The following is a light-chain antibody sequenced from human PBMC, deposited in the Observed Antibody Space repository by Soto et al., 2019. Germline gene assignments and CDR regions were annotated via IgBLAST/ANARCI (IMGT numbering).Light chain of an antibody. J-gene: IGKJ3*01. Sequence: EIVMTQSPATLSVSPGARATLSCRASQSVSSNLAWYQQKPGQAPRLLIYGASTRATGISARFSGSGSGTEFTLTISSRQSEDFAVYHGQQYKNLPMFTLGPGTKVDCK. V-gene: IGKV3-15*01. CDR1: QSVSSN. CDR3: QQYKNLPMFT. CDR2: GAS.